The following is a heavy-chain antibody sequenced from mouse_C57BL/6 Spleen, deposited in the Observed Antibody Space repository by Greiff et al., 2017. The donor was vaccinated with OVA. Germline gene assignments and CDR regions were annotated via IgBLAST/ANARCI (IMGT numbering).Heavy chain of an antibody. Sequence: QVQLQQPGAELVMPGASVKLSCKASGYTFTSYWMHWVKQRPGQGLEWIGEIDPSDSYTNYNQKFKGKSTLTVDKSSSTAYMQLRSLTSEDSAVYYCARRGFYYGSSLYYFDYWGQGTTLTVSS. CDR3: ARRGFYYGSSLYYFDY. J-gene: IGHJ2*01. CDR1: GYTFTSYW. CDR2: IDPSDSYT. V-gene: IGHV1-69*01. D-gene: IGHD1-1*01.